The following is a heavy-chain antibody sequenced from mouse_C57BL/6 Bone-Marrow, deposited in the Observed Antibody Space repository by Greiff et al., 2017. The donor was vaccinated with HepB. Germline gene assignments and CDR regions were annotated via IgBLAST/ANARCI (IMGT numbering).Heavy chain of an antibody. J-gene: IGHJ4*01. CDR2: ISDGGSYT. Sequence: EVKLQESGGGLVKPGGFLKLSCAASGFTFSSYAMSWVRQTPEKRLEWVATISDGGSYTYYPDNVKGRFTISRDNAKNNLYLQMSHLKSEDTAMYYCARDDYYAMDYWGQGTSVTVSS. V-gene: IGHV5-4*01. CDR1: GFTFSSYA. CDR3: ARDDYYAMDY.